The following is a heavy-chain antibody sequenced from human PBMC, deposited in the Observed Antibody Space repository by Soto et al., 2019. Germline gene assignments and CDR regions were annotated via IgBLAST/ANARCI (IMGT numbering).Heavy chain of an antibody. CDR2: IYYTGGT. CDR3: AREGPPIRAHNPPEYFQH. J-gene: IGHJ1*01. Sequence: SETLSLTFTVSCDSISTRSNYWAWIRQPPGKGLEWIGSIYYTGGTYYNPSLKSRVTLFLDTSKNQFSLNLNSVTAADTAVYYCAREGPPIRAHNPPEYFQHWGQGTPVTVSS. CDR1: CDSISTRSNY. V-gene: IGHV4-39*02.